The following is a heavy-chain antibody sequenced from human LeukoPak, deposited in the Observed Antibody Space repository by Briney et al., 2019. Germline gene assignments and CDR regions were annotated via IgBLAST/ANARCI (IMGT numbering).Heavy chain of an antibody. CDR3: ARDSCSGSYCSVAFDI. CDR1: GGSISSYY. V-gene: IGHV4-4*07. D-gene: IGHD1-26*01. J-gene: IGHJ3*02. CDR2: IYTSGST. Sequence: PSETLSLTCTVSGGSISSYYWSWIRQPAGKGLEWIGRIYTSGSTNYNPSLKSRVTISVDTSKNQFSLKLSSVTAADTAVYYCARDSCSGSYCSVAFDIWGQGTMVTVSS.